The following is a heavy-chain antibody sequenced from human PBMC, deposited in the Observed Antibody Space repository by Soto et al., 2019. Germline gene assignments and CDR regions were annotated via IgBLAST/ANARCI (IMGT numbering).Heavy chain of an antibody. J-gene: IGHJ5*02. D-gene: IGHD3-3*02. CDR3: ARVPCIVSTCPALNWFAP. CDR1: GYTFTDYF. Sequence: QVQLVQSGAEVKKPGASVKVSCKASGYTFTDYFIHWVRQAPGQGLEWMGWMKPNTGVTNYAQSFQDRVTMTRDTSISTAYMELSSLRSDDTAVYFCARVPCIVSTCPALNWFAPWGQGTLVTVSS. CDR2: MKPNTGVT. V-gene: IGHV1-2*02.